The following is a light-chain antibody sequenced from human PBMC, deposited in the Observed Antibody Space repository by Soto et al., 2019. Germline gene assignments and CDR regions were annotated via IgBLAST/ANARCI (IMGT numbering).Light chain of an antibody. V-gene: IGKV3-15*01. CDR2: GAS. J-gene: IGKJ1*01. CDR3: QQYYNRGT. Sequence: EIVLTQSPGTLSLSPGERATISCRASQSVGSNLAWYQQKPGQAPRLLIYGASTRATSIPARFSGTGSGTEFTLTISSLQSEDFAVYYCQQYYNRGTFGQGTKVEVK. CDR1: QSVGSN.